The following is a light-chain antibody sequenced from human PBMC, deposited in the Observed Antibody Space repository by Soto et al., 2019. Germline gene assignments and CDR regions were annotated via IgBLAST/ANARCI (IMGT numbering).Light chain of an antibody. J-gene: IGKJ1*01. CDR2: DAS. CDR3: QQRSSSWT. Sequence: EIVLTQSPATLSLSPGEKATLSCRTSQSVTTYLAWYQQKPGQSPRLLIYDASNRATGIPARFSGSGSGTDFTLTINSLEPEDFAVYYCQQRSSSWTFGQGTKVEIK. CDR1: QSVTTY. V-gene: IGKV3-11*01.